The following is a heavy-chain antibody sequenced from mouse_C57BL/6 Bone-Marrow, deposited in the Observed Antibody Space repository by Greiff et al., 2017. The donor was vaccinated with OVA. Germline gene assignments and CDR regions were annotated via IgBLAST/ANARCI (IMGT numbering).Heavy chain of an antibody. V-gene: IGHV1-19*01. CDR2: INPYNGGT. Sequence: EVQLQQSGPVLVKPGASVKMSCKASGYTFTDYYMNWVKQSHGKSLEWIGVINPYNGGTSYNQKFKGKATLTVDKSSSTAYMELNSLTSEDSAVYYCARRGGYDGSYWYFDVWGTGTTVTVSS. J-gene: IGHJ1*03. CDR3: ARRGGYDGSYWYFDV. CDR1: GYTFTDYY. D-gene: IGHD2-2*01.